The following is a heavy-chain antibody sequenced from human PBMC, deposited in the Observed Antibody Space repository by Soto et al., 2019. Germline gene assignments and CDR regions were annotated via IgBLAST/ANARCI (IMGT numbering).Heavy chain of an antibody. CDR3: ARDSALKGSYDFWSGYPHDAFDI. D-gene: IGHD3-3*01. CDR2: ISSSSSYI. V-gene: IGHV3-21*01. Sequence: SCAASGFTFSSYSMNWVRQAPGKGLEWVSSISSSSSYIYYADSVKGRFTISRDNAKNSLYLQMNSLRAEDTAVYYCARDSALKGSYDFWSGYPHDAFDIWGQGTMVTVSS. J-gene: IGHJ3*02. CDR1: GFTFSSYS.